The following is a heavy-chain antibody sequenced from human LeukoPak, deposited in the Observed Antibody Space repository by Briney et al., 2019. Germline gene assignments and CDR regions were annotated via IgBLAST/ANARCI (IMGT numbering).Heavy chain of an antibody. CDR2: ISGDGDTT. V-gene: IGHV3-23*01. Sequence: GGSLRLSCVASGFTFSTHAMAWVSQAPGKGLDWVSAISGDGDTTYYADSVKGRFTISRDNSKNTVYLQMNSLRAEDTAVYYCAKQSPGWGQGTLVTVSS. CDR3: AKQSPG. CDR1: GFTFSTHA. J-gene: IGHJ4*02.